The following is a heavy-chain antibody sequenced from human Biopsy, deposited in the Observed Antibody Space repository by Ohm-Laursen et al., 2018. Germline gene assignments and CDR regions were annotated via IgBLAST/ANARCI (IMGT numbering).Heavy chain of an antibody. J-gene: IGHJ4*02. CDR3: VRDSRGGHLNTTLITGKNLDS. D-gene: IGHD3-16*01. V-gene: IGHV4-34*01. CDR1: GESFNGYY. Sequence: SDTLSLTCAVYGESFNGYYWSWIRQTPGKGLEWIGEINHSGRTNYNPSLKSRVTISVDTSKNQFSLKVRSVTAADTAVYYCVRDSRGGHLNTTLITGKNLDSWGQGILVTVSS. CDR2: INHSGRT.